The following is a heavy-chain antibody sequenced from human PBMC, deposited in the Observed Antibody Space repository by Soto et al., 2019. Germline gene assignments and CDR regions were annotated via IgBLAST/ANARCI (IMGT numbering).Heavy chain of an antibody. V-gene: IGHV5-51*01. J-gene: IGHJ4*02. CDR2: IFPDDSDT. CDR3: TRGGVATRTFDY. CDR1: GYXITSYW. Sequence: EXLKISFKTSGYXITSYWVGWVRQMPGQGLEWIGIIFPDDSDTRYSPSFQGQVTISADKSSSTAYVQWSSLKASDTAMYYCTRGGVATRTFDYWGQGTLGTVSS. D-gene: IGHD3-3*01.